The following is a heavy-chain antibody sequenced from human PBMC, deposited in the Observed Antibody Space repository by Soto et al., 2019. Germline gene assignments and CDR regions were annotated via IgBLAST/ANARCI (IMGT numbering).Heavy chain of an antibody. V-gene: IGHV4-59*01. J-gene: IGHJ3*01. CDR1: GGSISNYD. Sequence: PSETLSLTCTVSGGSISNYDWSWIRQPPGKGLEWIGYIYYSGITKYNPSLKGRVTMSGDTSKNQFSLKLSSVTAADTVVYYCVRWGALVTNIHNAFDFWGQGTMVTVSS. CDR3: VRWGALVTNIHNAFDF. D-gene: IGHD2-21*02. CDR2: IYYSGIT.